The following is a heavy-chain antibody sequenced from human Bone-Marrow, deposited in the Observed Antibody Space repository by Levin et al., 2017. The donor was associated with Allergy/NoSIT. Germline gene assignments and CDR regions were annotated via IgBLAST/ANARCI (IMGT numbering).Heavy chain of an antibody. CDR3: AKNEDCTNGVCYTQIPYYDYGMDV. J-gene: IGHJ6*02. CDR2: ISYDGSNK. CDR1: GFTFSSYG. Sequence: GESLKISCAASGFTFSSYGMHWVRQAPGKGLEWVAVISYDGSNKYYADSVKGRFTISRDNSKNTLYLQMNSLRAEDTAVYYCAKNEDCTNGVCYTQIPYYDYGMDVWGQGTTVTVSS. D-gene: IGHD2-8*01. V-gene: IGHV3-30*18.